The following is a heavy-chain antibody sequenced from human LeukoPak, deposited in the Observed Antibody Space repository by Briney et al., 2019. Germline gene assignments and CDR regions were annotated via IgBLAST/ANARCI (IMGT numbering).Heavy chain of an antibody. V-gene: IGHV3-23*01. D-gene: IGHD1-14*01. CDR2: ISGGGGST. Sequence: GSLRLSCAASGFTFSSYAMSWVRQAPGKGLEWVSGISGGGGSTYYADSVKGRFTISRDNSKNTLYLQMDSLRAEDTALYYCAKGSGINHYHWIDPWGQGTLVTVSS. CDR1: GFTFSSYA. J-gene: IGHJ5*02. CDR3: AKGSGINHYHWIDP.